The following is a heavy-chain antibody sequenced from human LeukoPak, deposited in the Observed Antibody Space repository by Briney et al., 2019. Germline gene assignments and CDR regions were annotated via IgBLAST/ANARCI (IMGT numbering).Heavy chain of an antibody. Sequence: GGSLRLSCAASEFTFSSYAMRWVRQAPGKGLEWVSGINTYGSETAYADSVKGRFTISRDNAKNTLYLQMNTLRAEDTAVYYCVRDFSRTRLERPFDYWGQGTLVTVSS. CDR3: VRDFSRTRLERPFDY. CDR1: EFTFSSYA. V-gene: IGHV3-74*03. J-gene: IGHJ4*02. D-gene: IGHD1-1*01. CDR2: INTYGSET.